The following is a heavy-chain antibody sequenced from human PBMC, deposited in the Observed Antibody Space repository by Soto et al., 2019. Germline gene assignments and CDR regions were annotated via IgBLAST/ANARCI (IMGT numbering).Heavy chain of an antibody. D-gene: IGHD3-3*01. CDR3: ASETSVNAFEV. V-gene: IGHV1-18*01. J-gene: IGHJ3*01. Sequence: QLQLVQSGAEVKKPGASVKVSCKASGYTFTSFSWVRQAPGQGLEWMGWISAYNGNPNYAQKLQGRVTMTTDTSTSTAYMELRSPRSDDTAVYYCASETSVNAFEVWGQGTMVTVSS. CDR2: ISAYNGNP. CDR1: GYTFTS.